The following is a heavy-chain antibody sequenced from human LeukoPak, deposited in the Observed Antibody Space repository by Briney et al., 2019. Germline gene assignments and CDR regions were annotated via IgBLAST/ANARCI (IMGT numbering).Heavy chain of an antibody. CDR3: ARGGGQLFDFDY. CDR2: IYYSGST. D-gene: IGHD2-2*01. V-gene: IGHV4-31*03. J-gene: IGHJ4*02. Sequence: PSETLSLTCTVSSGSISSGGDYWSWIRQHPGKGLEWIGYIYYSGSTYYNPSLKSRVTISVDTAKNQCSRKLRSVTAADTAVFYCARGGGQLFDFDYWGQGTLVTVSS. CDR1: SGSISSGGDY.